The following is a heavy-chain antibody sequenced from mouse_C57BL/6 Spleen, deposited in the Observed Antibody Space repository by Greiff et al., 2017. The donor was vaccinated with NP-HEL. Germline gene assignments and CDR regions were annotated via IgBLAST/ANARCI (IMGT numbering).Heavy chain of an antibody. J-gene: IGHJ3*01. CDR3: ARGADGYYAAY. CDR1: GYSITSGYY. Sequence: EVKLQESGPGLVKPSQSLSLTCSVTGYSITSGYYWNWIRQFPGNKLEWMGYISYDGSNNYNPSFKNRISITRDTSKNQFFLKLNSVTTEDTATYYCARGADGYYAAYWGQGTLVTVSA. CDR2: ISYDGSN. V-gene: IGHV3-6*01. D-gene: IGHD2-3*01.